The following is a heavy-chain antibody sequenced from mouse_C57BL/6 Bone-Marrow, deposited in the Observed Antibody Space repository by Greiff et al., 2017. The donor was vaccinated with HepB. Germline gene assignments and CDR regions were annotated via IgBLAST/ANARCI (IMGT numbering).Heavy chain of an antibody. CDR1: GYTFTDYY. CDR2: IFPGSGST. D-gene: IGHD1-1*01. CDR3: ARSITTVVARYFDV. Sequence: VKLQESGPELVKPGASVKISCKASGYTFTDYYINWVKQRPGQGLEWIGWIFPGSGSTYYNEKFKGKATLTVDKSSSTAYMLLSSLTSEDSAVYFCARSITTVVARYFDVWGTGTTVTVSS. J-gene: IGHJ1*03. V-gene: IGHV1-75*01.